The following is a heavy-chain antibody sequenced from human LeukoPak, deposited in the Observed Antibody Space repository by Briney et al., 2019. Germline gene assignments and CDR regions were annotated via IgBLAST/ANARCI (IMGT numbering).Heavy chain of an antibody. CDR1: GFTFSTYW. CDR2: INTDGSST. CDR3: ARDPKNNYFDS. J-gene: IGHJ4*02. V-gene: IGHV3-74*01. Sequence: GGSLRLSCAASGFTFSTYWMHWVRQAPGKGLVWVSRINTDGSSTTYADSVKGRFTLSRDNARNTLFLQMNSLRAEDTAVYYCARDPKNNYFDSWGQGTLVTVSS.